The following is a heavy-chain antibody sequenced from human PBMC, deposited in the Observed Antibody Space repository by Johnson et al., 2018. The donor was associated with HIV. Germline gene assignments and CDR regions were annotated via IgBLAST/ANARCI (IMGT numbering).Heavy chain of an antibody. D-gene: IGHD3-16*01. J-gene: IGHJ3*02. Sequence: QVQLVESGGGVVQPGRSLRLSCAASGFTFSSFGMHWVRQAPGKGLEWVAVIWYDGSNRYYADSVKGRFTISRDNSRNTLYLQMNSLRVEDTAVYYCAREGDGGAFDIWGQGTMVTVSS. V-gene: IGHV3-33*01. CDR1: GFTFSSFG. CDR2: IWYDGSNR. CDR3: AREGDGGAFDI.